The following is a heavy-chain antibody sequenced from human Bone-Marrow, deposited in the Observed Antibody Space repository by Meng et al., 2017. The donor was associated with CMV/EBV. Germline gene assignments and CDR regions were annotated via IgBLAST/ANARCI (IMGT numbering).Heavy chain of an antibody. CDR2: IIPIFGTA. CDR1: GGTFSSYA. Sequence: SVKGSCKASGGTFSSYAISWVRQAPGQGLEWMGGIIPIFGTANYAQKFQGRVTITTDESTSTAYMELSSLRSEDTAVYYCARGGNPYCSSTSCSRYYYYGMDVWGQGTTVTVSS. V-gene: IGHV1-69*05. D-gene: IGHD2-2*01. CDR3: ARGGNPYCSSTSCSRYYYYGMDV. J-gene: IGHJ6*02.